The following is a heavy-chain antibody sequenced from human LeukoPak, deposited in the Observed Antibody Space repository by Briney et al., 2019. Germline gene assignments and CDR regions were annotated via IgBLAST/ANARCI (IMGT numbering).Heavy chain of an antibody. CDR3: ARGHNTSGFDY. J-gene: IGHJ4*02. CDR2: IDHSGSV. CDR1: GEPFSGYY. D-gene: IGHD1-14*01. Sequence: SETLSLTCAVYGEPFSGYYWTWIRQPPGKGLEWIGQIDHSGSVNYNPSLESQVSISVDKPKKQFSLKVNSVTAADTAVYFCARGHNTSGFDYWGQGARVSVSS. V-gene: IGHV4-34*01.